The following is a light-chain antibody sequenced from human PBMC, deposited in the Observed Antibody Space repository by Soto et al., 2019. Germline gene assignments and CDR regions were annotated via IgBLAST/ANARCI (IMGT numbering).Light chain of an antibody. CDR2: GAS. J-gene: IGKJ4*01. CDR1: QSVSSSY. CDR3: QQYGSSPRT. V-gene: IGKV3-20*01. Sequence: EIVLTQSPGTLSLSPGERATLYCRASQSVSSSYLAWYQQKPGQAPRLLIYGASSRATGIPDRFSGSGSGTDFTLTISRLEPEDFAVYYCQQYGSSPRTFGGGTKVEFK.